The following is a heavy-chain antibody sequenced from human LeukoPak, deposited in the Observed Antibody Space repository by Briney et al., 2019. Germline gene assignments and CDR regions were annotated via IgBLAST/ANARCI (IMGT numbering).Heavy chain of an antibody. D-gene: IGHD3-10*01. Sequence: PGGSLRLSCAASGFTFSIYWMSWVRQAPGKGLEWVANIKQDGSEKYYVDSVKGRFTISRDNAKNSLYLQMNSLRAEDTAVYYCARDTYGSGSYDYWGQGTLVTVSS. CDR2: IKQDGSEK. V-gene: IGHV3-7*01. J-gene: IGHJ4*02. CDR1: GFTFSIYW. CDR3: ARDTYGSGSYDY.